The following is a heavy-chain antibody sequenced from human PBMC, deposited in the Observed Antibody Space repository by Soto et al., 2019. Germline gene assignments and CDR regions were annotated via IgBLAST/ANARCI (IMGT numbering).Heavy chain of an antibody. V-gene: IGHV1-69*01. J-gene: IGHJ4*02. CDR1: GGSFSSYA. CDR3: ASGYYDSSGYSIDY. CDR2: LIVILGTT. D-gene: IGHD3-22*01. Sequence: QVQRVQSGAEVRKPGSSVKVSCQSFGGSFSSYAFSWVRQAPGQGLEWMGGLIVILGTTDYAQKFKGRVTFTADDGTRTAYMEVSSLESEETAIYYCASGYYDSSGYSIDYWGQGTQVTVSS.